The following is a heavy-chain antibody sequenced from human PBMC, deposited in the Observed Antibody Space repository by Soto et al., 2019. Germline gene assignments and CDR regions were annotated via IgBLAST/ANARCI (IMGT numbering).Heavy chain of an antibody. CDR3: ARGLRFLEWDAFDI. D-gene: IGHD3-3*01. Sequence: QVQLVQSGAEVKKPGASVKVSCKASGYTFTSYDINWVRQATGQGLEWMGWMNPNSGNTGYAQKFQGRVTMTKNTSISTAYMELSSLRSEDTAVYYCARGLRFLEWDAFDIWGQGTMVTVSS. CDR1: GYTFTSYD. J-gene: IGHJ3*02. V-gene: IGHV1-8*01. CDR2: MNPNSGNT.